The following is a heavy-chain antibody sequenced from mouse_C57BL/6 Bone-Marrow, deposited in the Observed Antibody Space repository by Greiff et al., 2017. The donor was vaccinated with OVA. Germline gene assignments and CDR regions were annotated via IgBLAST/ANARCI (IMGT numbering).Heavy chain of an antibody. CDR1: GYTFTDYY. J-gene: IGHJ4*01. V-gene: IGHV1-76*01. CDR3: ALYYGRRYAMDY. Sequence: QVQLKQSGAELVRPGASVKLSCKASGYTFTDYYINWVKQRPGQGLEWIARIYPGSGNTYYNEKFKGKATLTAEKSSSTAYMQLSSLTSEDSAVYFCALYYGRRYAMDYWGQGTSVTVSS. CDR2: IYPGSGNT. D-gene: IGHD1-1*01.